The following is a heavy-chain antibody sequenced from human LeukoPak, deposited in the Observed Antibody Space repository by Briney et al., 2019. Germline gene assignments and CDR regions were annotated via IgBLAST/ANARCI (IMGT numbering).Heavy chain of an antibody. CDR2: FDPEDGET. V-gene: IGHV1-24*01. CDR3: ARDKVIPRAFDI. Sequence: ASVKVSCKVSGYTRTELSMHWVRQAPGKGLEWMGGFDPEDGETIYAQKFQGRVTMTEDTSTDTAYMELSSLRSEDTAVYYCARDKVIPRAFDIWGQGTMVTVSS. D-gene: IGHD2-21*01. CDR1: GYTRTELS. J-gene: IGHJ3*02.